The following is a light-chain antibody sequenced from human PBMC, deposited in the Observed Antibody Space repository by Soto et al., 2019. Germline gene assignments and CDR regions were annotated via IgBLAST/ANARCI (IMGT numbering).Light chain of an antibody. Sequence: DIKMSQSPATLSATVGDSVTITCRASQSISHWLAWYQQKPGKAPKFLIYDASSLESGVPSRFSGSGSGTEFTLTISSLQPDDFATYYCQQYDSVLGTFGPGTMA. CDR3: QQYDSVLGT. V-gene: IGKV1-5*01. CDR1: QSISHW. J-gene: IGKJ1*01. CDR2: DAS.